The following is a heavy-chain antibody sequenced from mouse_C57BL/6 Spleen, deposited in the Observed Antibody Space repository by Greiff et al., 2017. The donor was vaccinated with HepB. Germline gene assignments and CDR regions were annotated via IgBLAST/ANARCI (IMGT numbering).Heavy chain of an antibody. J-gene: IGHJ2*01. D-gene: IGHD4-1*01. CDR1: GFTFTDYY. V-gene: IGHV7-3*01. CDR2: IRNKANGYTT. CDR3: ASLTGTLFDY. Sequence: DVKLVESGGGLVQPGGSLSLSCAASGFTFTDYYMSWVRQPPGKALEWLGFIRNKANGYTTEYSASVKGRFTISRDNSQSILYLQMNALRAEDSATYYCASLTGTLFDYWGQGTTLTVSS.